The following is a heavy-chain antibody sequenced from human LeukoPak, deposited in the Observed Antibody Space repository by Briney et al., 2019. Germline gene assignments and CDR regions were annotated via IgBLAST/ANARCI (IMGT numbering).Heavy chain of an antibody. J-gene: IGHJ6*03. CDR1: GFTFENFG. D-gene: IGHD2-2*01. CDR3: ARTGLGHCSSTSCYAGYYYYYTDV. CDR2: INWNGVSI. V-gene: IGHV3-20*04. Sequence: PGGPLRLSCVASGFTFENFGMSWVRQAPGKGLEWVSGINWNGVSIGYADSAKGRFTISRDNAKNSLYLQMNSLRAEDTAFYYCARTGLGHCSSTSCYAGYYYYYTDVWGKGTTVTVS.